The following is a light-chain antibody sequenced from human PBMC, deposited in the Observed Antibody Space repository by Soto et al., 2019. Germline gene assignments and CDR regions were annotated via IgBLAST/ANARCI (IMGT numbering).Light chain of an antibody. J-gene: IGKJ2*01. Sequence: DIQMTQSPSTLSASVGDRVTITCRASQSISSWLAWYQQKPGKAPKLLIYDASSLESGVPSRFIGSGSGTEFTLTISSLQPDDFSPYYCQQYNSIPATFGQGTKLEIK. CDR1: QSISSW. V-gene: IGKV1-5*01. CDR2: DAS. CDR3: QQYNSIPAT.